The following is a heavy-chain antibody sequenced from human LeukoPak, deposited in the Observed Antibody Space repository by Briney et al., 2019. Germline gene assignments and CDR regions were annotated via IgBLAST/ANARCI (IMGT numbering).Heavy chain of an antibody. CDR1: GFRFSSYW. J-gene: IGHJ6*03. V-gene: IGHV3-7*01. Sequence: GGSLRLSCAASGFRFSSYWMSWVRQAPGKGLEGVANIKQDGSEKYYVDSVKGRFTISRDNAKNSLYLQMNSLRAEDTAVYYCARVKQQLVRLLGRDTTYYYYYYMDVWGKGTTVTVSS. CDR3: ARVKQQLVRLLGRDTTYYYYYYMDV. D-gene: IGHD6-13*01. CDR2: IKQDGSEK.